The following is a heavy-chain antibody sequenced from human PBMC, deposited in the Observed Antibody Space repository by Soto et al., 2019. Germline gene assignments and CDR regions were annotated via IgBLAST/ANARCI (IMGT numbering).Heavy chain of an antibody. V-gene: IGHV1-2*02. CDR2: INPETGGT. Sequence: ASVKVSCKASGYTFTGYYVHWVREAPGQGLEWMGWINPETGGTSYAQKLQGRVTLSRDTSINTAYLELSSLRFDDAAVYFCARERFQVISDGMDVWGQGTTVTVSS. CDR3: ARERFQVISDGMDV. CDR1: GYTFTGYY. D-gene: IGHD2-21*01. J-gene: IGHJ6*02.